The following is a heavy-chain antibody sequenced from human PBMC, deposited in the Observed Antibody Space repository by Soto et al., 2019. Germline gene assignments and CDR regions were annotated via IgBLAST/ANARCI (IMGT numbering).Heavy chain of an antibody. CDR1: GYSFSDYW. D-gene: IGHD6-19*01. V-gene: IGHV5-51*01. CDR3: ARQTTGWFGMDA. Sequence: GESLKISCKGAGYSFSDYWIGWVRQMPGKGLEWMGIIYPGDSGARYSPSFQGQVSISADKSVNTAYLQWGSLKASDTAMYYCARQTTGWFGMDAWGQGTTVTVSS. J-gene: IGHJ6*02. CDR2: IYPGDSGA.